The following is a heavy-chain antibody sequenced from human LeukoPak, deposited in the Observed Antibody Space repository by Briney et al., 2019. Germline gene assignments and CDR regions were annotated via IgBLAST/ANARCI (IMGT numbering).Heavy chain of an antibody. V-gene: IGHV1-2*02. D-gene: IGHD2-15*01. CDR3: ARGGLYCSGGSCYSTPIDY. J-gene: IGHJ4*02. Sequence: ASVKVSCKASGYTFTGYYMHWVRQAPGQGLEWMGWINPNSGGTNHAQKLQGRVTKTRDTSISTAYMELSRLRSDDTAVYYCARGGLYCSGGSCYSTPIDYWGQGTLVTVSS. CDR2: INPNSGGT. CDR1: GYTFTGYY.